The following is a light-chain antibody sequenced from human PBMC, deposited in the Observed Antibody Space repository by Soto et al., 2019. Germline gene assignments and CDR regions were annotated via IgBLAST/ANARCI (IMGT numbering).Light chain of an antibody. CDR1: QSINNF. V-gene: IGKV1-39*01. CDR3: QQYHTYSSIT. Sequence: DIQMTQSPSSLSASVGDRVTITCRASQSINNFLTWYQQKRGEAPKLLISAASSLQSGVPSRFSGSGSGTDFTLTISSLQPEDFATYYCQQYHTYSSITFGQGTRLELK. CDR2: AAS. J-gene: IGKJ5*01.